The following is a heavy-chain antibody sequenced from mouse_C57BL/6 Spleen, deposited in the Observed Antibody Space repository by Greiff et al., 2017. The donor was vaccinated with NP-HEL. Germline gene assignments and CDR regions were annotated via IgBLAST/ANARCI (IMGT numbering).Heavy chain of an antibody. CDR3: ARGGLYDGYYGYAMDY. D-gene: IGHD2-3*01. CDR1: GYTFTSYW. CDR2: IDPNSGGT. J-gene: IGHJ4*01. Sequence: QVQLKQPGAELVKPGASVKLSCKASGYTFTSYWMHWVKQRPRRGLEWIGRIDPNSGGTKYNEKFKSKATLTVDKPSSTAYMQLSSLTSEDSAVYYCARGGLYDGYYGYAMDYWGQGTSVTVSS. V-gene: IGHV1-72*01.